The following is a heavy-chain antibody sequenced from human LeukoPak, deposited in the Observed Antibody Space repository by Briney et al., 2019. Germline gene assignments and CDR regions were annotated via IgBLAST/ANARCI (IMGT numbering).Heavy chain of an antibody. CDR2: IIPIFGTA. V-gene: IGHV1-69*05. J-gene: IGHJ4*02. Sequence: ASVKVSCKASGGTFSSYAISWVRQAPGQGLEWMGGIIPIFGTANYAQKFQGRVTITTDESTSTAYMELSSLRSEDTAVYYCARDGGLAGRYSGSSYFDYWGQGTLVTVSS. CDR3: ARDGGLAGRYSGSSYFDY. D-gene: IGHD1-26*01. CDR1: GGTFSSYA.